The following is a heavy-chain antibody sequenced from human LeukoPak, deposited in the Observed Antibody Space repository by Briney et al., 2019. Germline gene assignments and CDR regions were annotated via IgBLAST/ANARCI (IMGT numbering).Heavy chain of an antibody. CDR3: ASEGSLSAFDI. D-gene: IGHD1-26*01. J-gene: IGHJ3*02. CDR2: IYYSGST. V-gene: IGHV4-59*01. CDR1: GGNISSYY. Sequence: AETLSLTCTVSGGNISSYYWSWIRQPPGKGPEWIGYIYYSGSTNYNPSLKSRVTISVDTSKNQFSLKLSSVTAADTAVYYCASEGSLSAFDIWGQGTMVTVSS.